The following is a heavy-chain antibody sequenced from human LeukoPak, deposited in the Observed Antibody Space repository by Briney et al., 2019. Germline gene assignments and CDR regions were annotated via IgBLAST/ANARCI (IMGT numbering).Heavy chain of an antibody. CDR1: GFTFSEYY. CDR2: ISSTSIYT. J-gene: IGHJ4*02. D-gene: IGHD6-13*01. CDR3: AREDGYSSSWYSDY. Sequence: PGGSLRLSCAASGFTFSEYYMSWIRQAPGKGLEWVSDISSTSIYTNYADSVKGRFTISRDNAKNSLYLQMNSLRAEDTAVYYCAREDGYSSSWYSDYWGQGTLVAVSP. V-gene: IGHV3-11*05.